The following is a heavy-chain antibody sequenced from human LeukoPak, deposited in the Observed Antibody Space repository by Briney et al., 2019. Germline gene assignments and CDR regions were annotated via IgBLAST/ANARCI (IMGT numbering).Heavy chain of an antibody. CDR3: ARDRNDSSGYTPF. CDR2: ISSSSSYI. V-gene: IGHV3-21*01. J-gene: IGHJ4*02. D-gene: IGHD3-22*01. Sequence: PGGSLRLSCAASGFTLSTYNMKWVRQAPGKGLEWVSSISSSSSYIYYADSVKGRFTISRDNAKNSLYLQMNSLRAEDTAVYYCARDRNDSSGYTPFWGQGTLVTVSS. CDR1: GFTLSTYN.